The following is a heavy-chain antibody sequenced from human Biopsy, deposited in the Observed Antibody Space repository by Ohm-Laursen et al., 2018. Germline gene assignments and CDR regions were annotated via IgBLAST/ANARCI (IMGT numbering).Heavy chain of an antibody. V-gene: IGHV4-34*01. Sequence: SETLSLTCAVSGGSFNDYSWTWIRRSPGKGLEWIGEIKQRGDTKYNPSLKGRVTISADTSKNQFSLKLTSVTAADTALYFCARGVLVKKYITAWYGLATYPKPSGFEYRGMDVWGQGTTVTVSS. D-gene: IGHD6-13*01. J-gene: IGHJ6*02. CDR2: IKQRGDT. CDR1: GGSFNDYS. CDR3: ARGVLVKKYITAWYGLATYPKPSGFEYRGMDV.